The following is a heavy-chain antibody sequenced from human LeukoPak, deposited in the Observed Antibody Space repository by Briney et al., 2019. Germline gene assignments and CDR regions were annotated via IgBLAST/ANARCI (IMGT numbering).Heavy chain of an antibody. V-gene: IGHV3-23*01. CDR2: ISGSGGST. CDR3: AKVTEYSYGPFDY. D-gene: IGHD5-18*01. CDR1: GFTFSSYA. J-gene: IGHJ4*02. Sequence: AGGSLRLSCAASGFTFSSYAMSWVRQAPGKGLEWVSAISGSGGSTYYADSVKGRFTISRDNSKNTLYLQMNSLRDEDTAVYYCAKVTEYSYGPFDYWGQGTLVTVSS.